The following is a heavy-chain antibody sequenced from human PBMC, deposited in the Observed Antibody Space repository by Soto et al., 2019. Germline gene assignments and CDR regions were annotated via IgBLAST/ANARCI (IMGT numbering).Heavy chain of an antibody. J-gene: IGHJ4*02. CDR2: INGGDSDT. CDR3: ARPDSNGWYEH. Sequence: ESLKISCKGSGYSFSNYWIALVRQVPGKGLEWMGIINGGDSDTRYSPSFQGQVTVSADKSIGTAYLQWSSLKASDTAIYYCARPDSNGWYEHWGQGTPVTVSS. CDR1: GYSFSNYW. V-gene: IGHV5-51*01. D-gene: IGHD6-19*01.